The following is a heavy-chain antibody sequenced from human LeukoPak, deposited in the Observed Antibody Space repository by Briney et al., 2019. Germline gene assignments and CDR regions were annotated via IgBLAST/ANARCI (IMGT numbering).Heavy chain of an antibody. D-gene: IGHD3-10*01. Sequence: PGGSLRLSCAASGFSFRDYAMSWVRQAPGKGLEWVSTISGGGDSTDYSDAVKGRFTITRDNSKNMLYLQMNSLRVEDTAIYYCAKTYFYSSGWAYWGQGTLVTVSS. V-gene: IGHV3-23*01. J-gene: IGHJ4*02. CDR3: AKTYFYSSGWAY. CDR2: ISGGGDST. CDR1: GFSFRDYA.